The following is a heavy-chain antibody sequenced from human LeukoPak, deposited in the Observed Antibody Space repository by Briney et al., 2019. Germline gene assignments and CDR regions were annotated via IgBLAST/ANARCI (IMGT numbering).Heavy chain of an antibody. CDR3: AREHSGSYRVYYASGMDV. J-gene: IGHJ6*02. V-gene: IGHV3-7*01. D-gene: IGHD1-26*01. CDR1: GFTFSSYL. CDR2: IKLDGSEK. Sequence: GGSLRLSCAASGFTFSSYLMSWVREALGKGLEWVSSIKLDGSEKYDVDSVEGRFTISRDNAKNSLYLQMNSLRAEDTAVCYCAREHSGSYRVYYASGMDVWGQGTTVTVSS.